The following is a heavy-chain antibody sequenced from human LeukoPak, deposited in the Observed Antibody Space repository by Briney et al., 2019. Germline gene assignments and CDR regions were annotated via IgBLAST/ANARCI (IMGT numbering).Heavy chain of an antibody. CDR3: ARAGGSTVSHSDY. CDR1: GFTFSSYS. V-gene: IGHV3-21*01. J-gene: IGHJ4*02. CDR2: ISSSTSYI. D-gene: IGHD4-17*01. Sequence: GGSLRLSCAASGFTFSSYSMNWIRQAPGKGLEWVSSISSSTSYIYYADSVKGRFTISKDNAKNSLYLQMNSLRAEDTAVYYCARAGGSTVSHSDYWGQGTLVTVSP.